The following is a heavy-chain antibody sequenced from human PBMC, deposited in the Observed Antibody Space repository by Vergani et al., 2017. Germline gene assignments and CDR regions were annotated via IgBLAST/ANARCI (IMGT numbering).Heavy chain of an antibody. D-gene: IGHD1-26*01. CDR3: AKVLYGKWELGYYFDY. Sequence: EVQLLESGGGLVQPGGSLRLSCAASGFTFNNYAMSWVRQAPGKGLEWVSGISGSGSSTYYADSVKGRFTISRDNSKNTLNLQMNSLRAEDMAMYYCAKVLYGKWELGYYFDYWGQGTRVTVSS. CDR1: GFTFNNYA. CDR2: ISGSGSST. J-gene: IGHJ4*02. V-gene: IGHV3-23*01.